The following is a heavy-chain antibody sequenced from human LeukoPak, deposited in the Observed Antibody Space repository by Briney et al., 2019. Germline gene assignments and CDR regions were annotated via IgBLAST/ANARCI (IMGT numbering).Heavy chain of an antibody. CDR1: GFTFDDYA. J-gene: IGHJ4*02. Sequence: SGGSLRLSCAASGFTFDDYAMHWVRQAPGKGLEWVSLISWDGGSTYYADSVKGRFTISRDNSKNSLYLQMNSLRAEDTALYYCAKDNDSSGYFDYWGQGTLVTVSS. D-gene: IGHD3-22*01. V-gene: IGHV3-43D*03. CDR2: ISWDGGST. CDR3: AKDNDSSGYFDY.